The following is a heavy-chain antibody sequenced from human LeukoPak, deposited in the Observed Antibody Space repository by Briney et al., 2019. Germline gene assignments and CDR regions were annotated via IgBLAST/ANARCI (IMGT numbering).Heavy chain of an antibody. V-gene: IGHV4-4*07. CDR1: GGSISSYY. CDR3: ARDREWELRLDAFDI. J-gene: IGHJ3*02. Sequence: PSETLSLTCTVSGGSISSYYWSWIRQPAGKGLEWIGRIYTSGSTNYNPSLKSRVTMSVDTSKNQFSLKLSSVTAADTAVYYCARDREWELRLDAFDIWGQGTMVTVSS. CDR2: IYTSGST. D-gene: IGHD1-26*01.